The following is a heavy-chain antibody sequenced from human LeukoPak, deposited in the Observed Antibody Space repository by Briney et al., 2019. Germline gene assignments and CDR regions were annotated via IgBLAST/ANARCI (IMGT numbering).Heavy chain of an antibody. V-gene: IGHV3-21*06. Sequence: GGSLRLSCAASGFAFSRYSMNGFGQAPGKGLDLVSCIISTSTYINYTDSVKGPFTISRDNAKNSLYLQMTTLRAEDTAVYYCATLGHTGGEFTYNWFDTWGQGTLVTVSS. CDR3: ATLGHTGGEFTYNWFDT. CDR2: IISTSTYI. D-gene: IGHD2-21*01. CDR1: GFAFSRYS. J-gene: IGHJ5*02.